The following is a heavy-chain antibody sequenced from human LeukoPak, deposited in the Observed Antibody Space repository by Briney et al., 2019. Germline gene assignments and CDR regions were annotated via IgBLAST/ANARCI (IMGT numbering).Heavy chain of an antibody. V-gene: IGHV3-9*01. Sequence: GGSLRLSCAASGFTFDDYAMHWVRQAPGKGLEWVSGISWNSGSIGYADSVKGRFTISRDNAKSSLYLQMNSLRAEDTALYYCAKDISGSGEIDYWGQGTLVTVSS. CDR1: GFTFDDYA. J-gene: IGHJ4*02. CDR2: ISWNSGSI. D-gene: IGHD3-10*01. CDR3: AKDISGSGEIDY.